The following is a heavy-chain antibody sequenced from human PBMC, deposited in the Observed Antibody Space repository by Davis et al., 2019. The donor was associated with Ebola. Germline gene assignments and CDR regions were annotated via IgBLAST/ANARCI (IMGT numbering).Heavy chain of an antibody. V-gene: IGHV4-61*01. CDR2: VYYNGNT. CDR3: ARGVGATVYFDY. Sequence: GSLRLSCTVSGASVSNPTYYWSWIRQSTGKGLEWIGYVYYNGNTNYSPSLKSRVYISIDTSKNQFSLKLSSVTAADTAVYYCARGVGATVYFDYWGQGTLVTVSS. J-gene: IGHJ4*02. D-gene: IGHD1-26*01. CDR1: GASVSNPTYY.